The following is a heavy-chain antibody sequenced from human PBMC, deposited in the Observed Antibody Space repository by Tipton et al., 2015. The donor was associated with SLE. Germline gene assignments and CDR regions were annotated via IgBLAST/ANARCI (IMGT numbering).Heavy chain of an antibody. CDR2: ISPHNSAS. J-gene: IGHJ1*01. CDR1: GYDFSGYW. V-gene: IGHV1-2*06. D-gene: IGHD3-3*01. Sequence: QSGAEVKKPGAAVTVSCKASGYDFSGYWIHWVRQAPGQGPEWMGRISPHNSASDYAQKFQGRVSITGDMSTAYMELTSLQSHDTAVYYCLRGGHGSGHHWGLGTLVTVSS. CDR3: LRGGHGSGHH.